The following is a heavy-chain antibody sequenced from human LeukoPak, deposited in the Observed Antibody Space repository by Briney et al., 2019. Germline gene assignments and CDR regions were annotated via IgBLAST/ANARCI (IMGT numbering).Heavy chain of an antibody. Sequence: SVKFSCMASGGTFSSYAISWVRQAPGQGLEWMGGIIPIFGTANYAQKFRGRVTITTDESTSTAYMELSSLRSEDTAVYYCARVGGDTDYYDSSGYYDYWGQGTLVTVSS. CDR2: IIPIFGTA. D-gene: IGHD3-22*01. CDR3: ARVGGDTDYYDSSGYYDY. V-gene: IGHV1-69*05. CDR1: GGTFSSYA. J-gene: IGHJ4*02.